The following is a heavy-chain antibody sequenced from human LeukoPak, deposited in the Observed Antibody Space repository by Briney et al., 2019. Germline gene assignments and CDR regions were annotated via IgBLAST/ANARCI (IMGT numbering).Heavy chain of an antibody. V-gene: IGHV3-7*01. D-gene: IGHD3-9*01. J-gene: IGHJ3*02. CDR2: IKQDGREK. CDR1: VFTFSSYW. Sequence: GVSLRLSCAASVFTFSSYWMSWVRQAPGKGLEGVADIKQDGREKYYADSLKGRFTISRDNAKNSLYLQMNSLRAEDTAVYYCARDRGPESTYYDILTGYHKGSYAFDIWGQGTMVTVSS. CDR3: ARDRGPESTYYDILTGYHKGSYAFDI.